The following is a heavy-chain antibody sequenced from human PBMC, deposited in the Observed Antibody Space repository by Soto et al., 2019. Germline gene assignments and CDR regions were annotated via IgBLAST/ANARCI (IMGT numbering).Heavy chain of an antibody. V-gene: IGHV3-30*03. D-gene: IGHD6-19*01. CDR2: IPYDGSNK. CDR3: ATLAVAGTLVAFDI. J-gene: IGHJ3*02. CDR1: GFTFSSYG. Sequence: GGSLRLSCAASGFTFSSYGMHWVRQAPGKGLEWVAVIPYDGSNKYYADSVKGRFTISRDNPKNTLYLQMNSLRAEDTAMYYCATLAVAGTLVAFDIWGHGTMVTVSS.